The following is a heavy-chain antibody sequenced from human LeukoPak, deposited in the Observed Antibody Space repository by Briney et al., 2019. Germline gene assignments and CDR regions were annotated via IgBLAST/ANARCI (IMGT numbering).Heavy chain of an antibody. D-gene: IGHD3-22*01. CDR3: ARFYYDTSGHGAFDI. CDR1: GDSVSSNSAA. CDR2: TYYRSKWYY. V-gene: IGHV6-1*01. J-gene: IGHJ3*02. Sequence: SQTLSLTCANSGDSVSSNSAAWNWIRQSPSRGLEWLGRTYYRSKWYYDYAVSVKSRITINPDTSRNQFSLQLNSVTPEDTAVYYCARFYYDTSGHGAFDIWGQGTMVTVSS.